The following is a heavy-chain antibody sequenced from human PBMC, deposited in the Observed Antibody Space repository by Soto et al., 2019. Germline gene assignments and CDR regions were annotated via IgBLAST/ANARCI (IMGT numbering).Heavy chain of an antibody. Sequence: GGSLRLSCAASGFTFSSYEMNWVRQAPGKGLEWVSYISSSGSTIYYADSVKDRFTISRDNAKNSLYLQMNSLRAEDTAVYYCARVGKKAFDIWGQGTMVTVSS. V-gene: IGHV3-48*03. J-gene: IGHJ3*02. D-gene: IGHD2-15*01. CDR1: GFTFSSYE. CDR3: ARVGKKAFDI. CDR2: ISSSGSTI.